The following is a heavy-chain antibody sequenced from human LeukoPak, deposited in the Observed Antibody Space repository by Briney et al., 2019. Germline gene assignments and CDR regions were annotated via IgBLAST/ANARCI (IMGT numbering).Heavy chain of an antibody. V-gene: IGHV4-34*01. CDR1: GASFSNSY. CDR2: IDHTRDT. CDR3: AIASQLGSYNWFDP. Sequence: PSETLSLTCAVYGASFSNSYWSWIRQPPGKGLEWSGEIDHTRDTKYNPSLKGRVTISVDTSKNQFSLDLTSVTATDTAVYYCAIASQLGSYNWFDPWGQGTLVTVSS. J-gene: IGHJ5*02. D-gene: IGHD1-1*01.